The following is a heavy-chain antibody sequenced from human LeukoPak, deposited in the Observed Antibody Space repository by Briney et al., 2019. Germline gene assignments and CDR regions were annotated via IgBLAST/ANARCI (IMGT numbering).Heavy chain of an antibody. D-gene: IGHD2-21*02. CDR2: IGAYNGNT. V-gene: IGHV1-18*01. CDR1: GYTFTSYD. CDR3: ARDHSHGGDEFDY. Sequence: ASVKVSCKASGYTFTSYDINWVRQAPGQGLEWMGWIGAYNGNTNYAQKLQGRVTMTTDTSTSTAYMELRSLRSDDTAVYYCARDHSHGGDEFDYWGQGTLVTVSS. J-gene: IGHJ4*02.